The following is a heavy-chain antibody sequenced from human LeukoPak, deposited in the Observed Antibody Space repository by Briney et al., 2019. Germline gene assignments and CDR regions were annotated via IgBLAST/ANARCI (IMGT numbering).Heavy chain of an antibody. Sequence: GRSLRLSCAASGFTFSSYGMHWVRQAPGKGLEWVAVIWYDGSNKYYADSVKGRFTISRDNSKNTLYLQMNSLRAEDTAVYYCARSIVVVPAAMSGWGQGTLVTVSS. CDR2: IWYDGSNK. CDR1: GFTFSSYG. V-gene: IGHV3-33*01. CDR3: ARSIVVVPAAMSG. J-gene: IGHJ4*02. D-gene: IGHD2-2*01.